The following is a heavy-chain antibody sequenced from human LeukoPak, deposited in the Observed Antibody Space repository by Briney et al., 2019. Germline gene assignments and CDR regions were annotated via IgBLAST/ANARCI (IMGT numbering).Heavy chain of an antibody. Sequence: SETLSLTCTVSGGSVSSYYWSWIRQPPGKGLEWIAYIYYSGSSNYNPSLKSRATISLDTSKNQFSLKLSSVTAADTAVYYCARAEYYYDSSTYNYHYHGMDVWGQGTTVTVSS. J-gene: IGHJ6*02. CDR3: ARAEYYYDSSTYNYHYHGMDV. D-gene: IGHD3-22*01. CDR1: GGSVSSYY. V-gene: IGHV4-59*02. CDR2: IYYSGSS.